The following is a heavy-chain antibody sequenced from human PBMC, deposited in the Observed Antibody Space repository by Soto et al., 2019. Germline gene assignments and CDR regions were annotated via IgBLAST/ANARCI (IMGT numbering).Heavy chain of an antibody. Sequence: EVQLLESGGGLVQPGGSLRLSCTASGFTFSDDAMTWVRQARGKGLEWVSGISGGGSGAYYADSVKGRFTVSRANSKNTLFLQMDSLRAEDTAVYYCAIDLWWYTHWGQGTLVTVSS. CDR3: AIDLWWYTH. V-gene: IGHV3-23*01. J-gene: IGHJ4*02. CDR1: GFTFSDDA. CDR2: ISGGGSGA. D-gene: IGHD2-15*01.